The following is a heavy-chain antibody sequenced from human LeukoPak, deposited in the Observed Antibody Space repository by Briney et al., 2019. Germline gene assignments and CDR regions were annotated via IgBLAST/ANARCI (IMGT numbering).Heavy chain of an antibody. J-gene: IGHJ4*02. CDR1: GFTFSTYS. D-gene: IGHD6-13*01. Sequence: PGGSLRLSCAASGFTFSTYSMNWVRQAPGKGLEWVSYISSSSGTIYYADSVKGRFSISRDNAKNSLYLQMNSLRAEDTAVYYCGRGVSSAGGIFDFGGQGTPVTVSP. CDR2: ISSSSGTI. V-gene: IGHV3-48*01. CDR3: GRGVSSAGGIFDF.